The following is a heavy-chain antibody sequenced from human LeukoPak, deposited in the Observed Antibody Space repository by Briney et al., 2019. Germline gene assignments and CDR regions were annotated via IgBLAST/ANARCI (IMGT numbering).Heavy chain of an antibody. Sequence: GGSLRLSCAASGFTFSSYAMSWVRQAPGKGLEWVSAISGSGGSTYYADSVKGRFTISRDNSKNTLYLQMNSLRAEDTAVYYCAKGGRDYYYYGMDVWGQGTTVTGSS. V-gene: IGHV3-23*01. J-gene: IGHJ6*02. D-gene: IGHD1-26*01. CDR2: ISGSGGST. CDR1: GFTFSSYA. CDR3: AKGGRDYYYYGMDV.